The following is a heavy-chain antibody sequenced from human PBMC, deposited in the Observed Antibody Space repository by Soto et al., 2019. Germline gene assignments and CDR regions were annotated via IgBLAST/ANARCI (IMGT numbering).Heavy chain of an antibody. CDR1: GGSISSGDYY. D-gene: IGHD2-15*01. CDR2: IYYSGST. Sequence: PSETLSLTCTVSGGSISSGDYYWSWIRQPPGKGLEWIGYIYYSGSTNYNPSLKSRVTISVDTSKNQFSLKLSSVTAADTAVYYCARVVAATGFDYWGQGTLVTVSS. CDR3: ARVVAATGFDY. V-gene: IGHV4-61*08. J-gene: IGHJ4*02.